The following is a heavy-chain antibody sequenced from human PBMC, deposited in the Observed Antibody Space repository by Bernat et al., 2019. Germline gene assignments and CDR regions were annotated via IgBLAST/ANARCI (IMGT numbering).Heavy chain of an antibody. CDR2: INSDGSST. Sequence: EVQLVESGGGLVQPGGSLRLSCAASGFTFSSYWMHWVRQAPGKGLVWVSRINSDGSSTSYADAVKGRFTISRDNAKNTLYLQMNSLRAEDTAVYYCARGDYGGDTFFDYWGQGTLVAVSS. CDR3: ARGDYGGDTFFDY. CDR1: GFTFSSYW. D-gene: IGHD4/OR15-4a*01. J-gene: IGHJ4*02. V-gene: IGHV3-74*01.